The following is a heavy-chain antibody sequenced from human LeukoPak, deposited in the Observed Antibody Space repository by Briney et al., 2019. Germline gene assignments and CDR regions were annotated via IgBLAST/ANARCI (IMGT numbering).Heavy chain of an antibody. J-gene: IGHJ3*02. V-gene: IGHV4-59*10. CDR2: IYTSGST. CDR3: ARVLVVVPAAISGGAFDI. CDR1: GGSFSSYY. Sequence: SEALSLTCAVYGGSFSSYYWSWIRQPAGKGLEWIGRIYTSGSTNYNPSLKSRVTMSVDTSKNQFSLKLSSVTAADTAVYYCARVLVVVPAAISGGAFDIWGQGTMVTVSS. D-gene: IGHD2-2*01.